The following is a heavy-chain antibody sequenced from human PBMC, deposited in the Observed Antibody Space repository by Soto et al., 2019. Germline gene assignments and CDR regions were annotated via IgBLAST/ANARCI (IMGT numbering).Heavy chain of an antibody. CDR2: IYYSGST. Sequence: QVQLQESGPGLVKPSETLSLTCTVSGGSISSYYWSWIRQPPGKGLEWIGYIYYSGSTNYNPSLKSRVTISVDTSKNQFSLKLSSVTAADTAVYYCAGEHAKGFDYWGQGTLVTVSS. J-gene: IGHJ4*02. D-gene: IGHD2-2*01. V-gene: IGHV4-59*01. CDR3: AGEHAKGFDY. CDR1: GGSISSYY.